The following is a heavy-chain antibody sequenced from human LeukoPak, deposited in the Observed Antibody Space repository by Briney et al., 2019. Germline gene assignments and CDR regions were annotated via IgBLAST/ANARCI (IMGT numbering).Heavy chain of an antibody. J-gene: IGHJ6*02. V-gene: IGHV4-59*08. CDR2: IYYSGST. CDR3: ARHADFYYYYGMDV. CDR1: GGSMSPYH. Sequence: SETLSLTCTVSGGSMSPYHWGWIRQPPGKGLEWIGYIYYSGSTNYNPSLKSRVTISVDTSKNQFSLKLSSVTAADTAVYYCARHADFYYYYGMDVWGQGTTVTVSS.